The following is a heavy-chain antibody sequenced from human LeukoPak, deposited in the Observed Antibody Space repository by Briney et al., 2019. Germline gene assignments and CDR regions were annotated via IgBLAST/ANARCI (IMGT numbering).Heavy chain of an antibody. D-gene: IGHD6-13*01. V-gene: IGHV3-30*18. J-gene: IGHJ4*02. Sequence: GRSLRLSCAASGFTFNRYGMHWVRQAPDKGLEWLALISYDGSNKYYADSVKGRFTISRDNSKNTLYLQMNSLRVEDTAVYYCAKDREAWQHLAPYPDYWGQGTLVTVSS. CDR1: GFTFNRYG. CDR3: AKDREAWQHLAPYPDY. CDR2: ISYDGSNK.